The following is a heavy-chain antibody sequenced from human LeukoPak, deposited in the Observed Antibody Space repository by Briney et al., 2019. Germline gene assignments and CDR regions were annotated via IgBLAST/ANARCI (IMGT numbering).Heavy chain of an antibody. CDR2: IIPIFGTA. J-gene: IGHJ4*02. Sequence: SVKVSCKASGGTFSSYAISWVRQAPGQGLEWMGGIIPIFGTANYAQKFQGRVTITADESTSTAYMELSSLRSEDTAVYYCARDSHRGDYYDSSGYYDYFDYWGQGTLVTVSS. V-gene: IGHV1-69*13. CDR3: ARDSHRGDYYDSSGYYDYFDY. D-gene: IGHD3-22*01. CDR1: GGTFSSYA.